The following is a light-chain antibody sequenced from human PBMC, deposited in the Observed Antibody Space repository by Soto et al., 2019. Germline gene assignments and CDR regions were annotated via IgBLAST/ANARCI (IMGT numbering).Light chain of an antibody. J-gene: IGLJ2*01. CDR1: SSDVGSYNL. V-gene: IGLV2-23*02. CDR3: CAYAGSSTV. CDR2: EVS. Sequence: QSVLTQPSSVSGSPGQSITISCTGTSSDVGSYNLVSWYQQHPGKAPKLMIYEVSKLPSGVSNRFSGSKSGNTASLTNSGLQAEDEADYYCCAYAGSSTVFGGGTKLTVL.